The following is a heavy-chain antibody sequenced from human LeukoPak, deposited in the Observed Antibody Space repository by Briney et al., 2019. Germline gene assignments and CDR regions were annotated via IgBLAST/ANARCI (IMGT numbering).Heavy chain of an antibody. J-gene: IGHJ4*02. CDR1: GFTFSWSW. CDR3: TKSLDY. V-gene: IGHV3-7*01. CDR2: INEDGSET. Sequence: GGSLRLSCAASGFTFSWSWMDWVRQAPGKGLEWVANINEDGSETSYVDSVKGRFTIPRDNAKNSLYLQMDSLRVEDTAIYYCTKSLDYWGQGTLVTVSS.